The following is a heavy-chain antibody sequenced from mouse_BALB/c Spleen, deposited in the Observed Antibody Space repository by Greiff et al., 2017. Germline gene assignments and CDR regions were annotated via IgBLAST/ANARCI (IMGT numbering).Heavy chain of an antibody. CDR3: NALVSGAMDY. V-gene: IGHV14-4*02. D-gene: IGHD2-10*02. CDR2: IDPENGDT. Sequence: EVQLQQSGAELVRSGASVKLSCTASGFNIKDYYMHWVKQRPEQGLEWIGWIDPENGDTEYAPKFQGKATMTADTSSNTAYLQLSSLTSEDTAVYYCNALVSGAMDYWGQGTSVTVSS. J-gene: IGHJ4*01. CDR1: GFNIKDYY.